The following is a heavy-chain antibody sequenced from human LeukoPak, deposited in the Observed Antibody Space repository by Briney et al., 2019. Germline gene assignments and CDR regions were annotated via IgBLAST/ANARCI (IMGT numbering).Heavy chain of an antibody. Sequence: SESQSLTRSVSGGSLRSYYWRWIRPPPGRGLEWVGYIYYGGCTNYHPSLRRQVTIPVDTSNDQFSRKLSSVTAADTAVYYCARGRRGFRGVIVRPAVFDAWGQGTLVTVSS. D-gene: IGHD3-10*01. J-gene: IGHJ5*02. CDR1: GGSLRSYY. CDR2: IYYGGCT. CDR3: ARGRRGFRGVIVRPAVFDA. V-gene: IGHV4-59*12.